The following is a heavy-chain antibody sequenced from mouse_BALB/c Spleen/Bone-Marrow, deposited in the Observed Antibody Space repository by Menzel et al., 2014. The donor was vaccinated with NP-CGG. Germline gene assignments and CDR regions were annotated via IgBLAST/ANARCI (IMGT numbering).Heavy chain of an antibody. CDR1: GISITTGNYR. J-gene: IGHJ2*01. Sequence: EVKLQESGPGLVKPSQTVSLTCTVTGISITTGNYRWSWIRQFPGNKLEWIGYIYYSGTITYSPSLTSRTTITRDTSKNQFFLEMNSLTAEDTATYYCARGAMITTGYFDYWGQGTTLTVSS. V-gene: IGHV3-5*02. CDR3: ARGAMITTGYFDY. CDR2: IYYSGTI. D-gene: IGHD2-4*01.